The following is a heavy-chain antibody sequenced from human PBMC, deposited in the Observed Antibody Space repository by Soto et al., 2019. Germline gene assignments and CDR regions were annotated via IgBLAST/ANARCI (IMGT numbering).Heavy chain of an antibody. CDR3: ARDRVGNFDY. J-gene: IGHJ4*02. D-gene: IGHD1-26*01. Sequence: SETLSLTCTVSGGSISTSSYYWGWIRQPPGKGLEWIGSIYYSGSTYYNPSLKSRVTIYVDTSKNQFSLKLNSVTAADTAVYYCARDRVGNFDYGGQGTLVTVSS. CDR1: GGSISTSSYY. V-gene: IGHV4-39*02. CDR2: IYYSGST.